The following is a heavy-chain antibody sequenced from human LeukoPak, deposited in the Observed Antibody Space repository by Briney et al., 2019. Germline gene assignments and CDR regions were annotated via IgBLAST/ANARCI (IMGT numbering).Heavy chain of an antibody. V-gene: IGHV3-74*01. CDR3: ARAQVGTPTDC. Sequence: TGGSLRLSCAASGFTLSSYTMYWVRQAPGRGLVWVARFTSDGNSMTYADFVKGRFTVSRDIAKNTLYLQMNSLRAEDTAVYYCARAQVGTPTDCWGQGTLVTVSS. CDR1: GFTLSSYT. J-gene: IGHJ4*02. CDR2: FTSDGNSM. D-gene: IGHD1-26*01.